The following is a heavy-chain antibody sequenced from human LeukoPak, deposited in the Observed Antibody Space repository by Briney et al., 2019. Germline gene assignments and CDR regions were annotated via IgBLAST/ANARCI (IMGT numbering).Heavy chain of an antibody. CDR2: IYYSGST. D-gene: IGHD5-12*01. J-gene: IGHJ4*02. Sequence: SETLSLTCTVSGGSISSNNYYWGWIRQPPGKGLEWIGTIYYSGSTYYNPSLKSRVTMSIDTSKNQFSLKLSSVTAADTAVYYCARLGPIRGYSGPRYFDYWGQGTLVTVSS. CDR3: ARLGPIRGYSGPRYFDY. V-gene: IGHV4-39*01. CDR1: GGSISSNNYY.